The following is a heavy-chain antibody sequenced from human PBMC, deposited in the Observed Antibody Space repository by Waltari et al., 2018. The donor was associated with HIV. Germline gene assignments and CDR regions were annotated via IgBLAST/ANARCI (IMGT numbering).Heavy chain of an antibody. CDR3: TTALFRVVVPAATPFDY. V-gene: IGHV3-15*01. J-gene: IGHJ4*02. Sequence: EVQLVESGGGLVKPGGSLRLSCAASGFTFSNAWMSWVRQAPGKGLEWVGRIKSKTDGGTTDYAEPVKGRFTISRDDSKNTLYLQMNSLKTEDTAVYYCTTALFRVVVPAATPFDYWGQGTLVTVSS. CDR2: IKSKTDGGTT. CDR1: GFTFSNAW. D-gene: IGHD2-2*01.